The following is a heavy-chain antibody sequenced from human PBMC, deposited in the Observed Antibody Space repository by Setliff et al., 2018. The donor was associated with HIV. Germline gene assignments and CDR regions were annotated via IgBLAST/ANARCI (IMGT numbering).Heavy chain of an antibody. CDR2: ISGSGGDT. CDR3: AKDTRIVVVPDAFDI. D-gene: IGHD3-22*01. V-gene: IGHV3-23*01. CDR1: GFTFSSYA. J-gene: IGHJ3*02. Sequence: PGGSLRLSCASSGFTFSSYAMTWVRQAPGKGLECVAVISGSGGDTYYADSVKGRFVISREKSKSTLYLQMNSLRAEDTAVYYCAKDTRIVVVPDAFDIWGQGTMVTVSS.